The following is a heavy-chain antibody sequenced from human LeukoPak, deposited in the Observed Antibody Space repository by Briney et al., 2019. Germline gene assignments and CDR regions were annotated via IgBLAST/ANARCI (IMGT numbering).Heavy chain of an antibody. D-gene: IGHD4-11*01. CDR1: GFTFSSYA. J-gene: IGHJ1*01. V-gene: IGHV3-30*01. CDR2: ISYDGSNK. CDR3: AKDVYSSYGHFQY. Sequence: GGSLRFFCAASGFTFSSYAMHWVRQAPGKGLEWVAVISYDGSNKYYADSVKGRFTISRDNSKNTLYLQMNSLRAEDTAVYYCAKDVYSSYGHFQYWGQGTLVTVSS.